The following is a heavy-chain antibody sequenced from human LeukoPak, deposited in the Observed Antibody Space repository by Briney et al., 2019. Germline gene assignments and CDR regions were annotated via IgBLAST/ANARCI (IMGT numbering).Heavy chain of an antibody. CDR3: ARGGYPYTYFDY. D-gene: IGHD3-22*01. CDR2: ISSSGSTI. V-gene: IGHV3-48*03. Sequence: GGSLRLSCAASGFTFSSYEMNWVRQAPGKGLEWVSYISSSGSTIYYADSVKGRFTISRDNAKNSLYLQMNSLRAEDTAVYYCARGGYPYTYFDYWGQGALVTVSS. J-gene: IGHJ4*02. CDR1: GFTFSSYE.